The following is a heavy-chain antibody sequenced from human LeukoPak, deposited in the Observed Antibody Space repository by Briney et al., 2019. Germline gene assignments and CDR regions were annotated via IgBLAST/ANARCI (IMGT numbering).Heavy chain of an antibody. V-gene: IGHV4-31*03. D-gene: IGHD1/OR15-1a*01. J-gene: IGHJ4*02. CDR1: GGSISSGGYY. CDR2: IYYSGST. Sequence: SQTLSLTCTVSGGSISSGGYYWSWIRQHPGKGLEWIGYIYYSGSTYYNPSLKSRVTISVDTSKNQFSLKLSSVTAADTAVYYCARSNKLRHHFDYWGQGTLVTVSS. CDR3: ARSNKLRHHFDY.